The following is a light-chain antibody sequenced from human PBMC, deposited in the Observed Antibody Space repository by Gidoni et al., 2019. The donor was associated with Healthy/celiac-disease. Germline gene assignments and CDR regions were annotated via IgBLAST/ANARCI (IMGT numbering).Light chain of an antibody. V-gene: IGKV3-20*01. CDR1: QNVTNNY. Sequence: IVLTQSPGTLSLSTGERATLSCRASQNVTNNYLAWYQQKPGQAPRLLMYDASRRVTGIPYRFSGSGSGTDFTLTISRLEPEDFAVYYCQQYGTSLLTFGGGTKVEIK. CDR3: QQYGTSLLT. J-gene: IGKJ4*01. CDR2: DAS.